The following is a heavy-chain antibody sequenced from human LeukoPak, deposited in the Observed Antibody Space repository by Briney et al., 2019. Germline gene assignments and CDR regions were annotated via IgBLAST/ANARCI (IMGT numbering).Heavy chain of an antibody. CDR1: HDSFSSDY. J-gene: IGHJ2*01. Sequence: SETLSLTCTASHDSFSSDYWSWIRQSPGKGLEWIGYISYSGDTKYSPSLKRRVTISGDRSKNQFSLKMTSVTAADTAVYFCAKSHPAVTTTDWYFDLWGRGTLVTVSS. D-gene: IGHD4-17*01. CDR3: AKSHPAVTTTDWYFDL. CDR2: ISYSGDT. V-gene: IGHV4-59*01.